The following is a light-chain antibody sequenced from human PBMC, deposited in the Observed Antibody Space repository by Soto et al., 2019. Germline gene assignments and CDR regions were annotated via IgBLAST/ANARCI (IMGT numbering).Light chain of an antibody. CDR2: EVS. V-gene: IGLV2-14*01. CDR3: SSYTSGSTLVV. CDR1: SSDVGGYNY. Sequence: QSALTQPASVSGSPGQSITISCTGTSSDVGGYNYVSWYQQHPGKAPKLMIYEVSNRPSEVSNRFSGSKSGNTASLTNSGLQAEDDGIYYCSSYTSGSTLVVFGGGTKVTVL. J-gene: IGLJ2*01.